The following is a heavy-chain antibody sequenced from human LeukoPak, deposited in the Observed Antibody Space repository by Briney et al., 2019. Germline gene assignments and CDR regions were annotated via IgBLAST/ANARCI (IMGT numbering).Heavy chain of an antibody. Sequence: GGSLRLSCTVSGFTVSSNSMSWVRQAPGKGLEWVSFIYSDNTHYSDSVKGRFTISRDNSKNTLYLQMNSLRAEDTAVYYCARGVLGYGSGTNYYMDVWGKGTTVTVSS. D-gene: IGHD3-10*01. J-gene: IGHJ6*03. CDR1: GFTVSSNS. CDR2: IYSDNT. V-gene: IGHV3-53*01. CDR3: ARGVLGYGSGTNYYMDV.